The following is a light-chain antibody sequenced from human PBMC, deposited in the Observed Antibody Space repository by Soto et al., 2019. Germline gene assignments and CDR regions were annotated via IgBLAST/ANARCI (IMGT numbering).Light chain of an antibody. CDR3: QQSYSAIT. CDR1: QSISSY. Sequence: DIQMTQSPSSLSASVGDRVTITCRASQSISSYLTWYQQKPGKAPKLLIYAASSLQSGVPSRFSGSGSRTDFTLTISSLQPEVFATYYCQQSYSAITFGQGTRLEIK. V-gene: IGKV1-39*01. J-gene: IGKJ5*01. CDR2: AAS.